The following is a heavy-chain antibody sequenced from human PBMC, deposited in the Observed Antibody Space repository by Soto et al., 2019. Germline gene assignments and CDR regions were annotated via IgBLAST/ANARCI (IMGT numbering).Heavy chain of an antibody. CDR2: IVVGSGNT. CDR1: GFTFTSSA. V-gene: IGHV1-58*01. D-gene: IGHD3-22*01. CDR3: AAYAYDSSGYVP. Sequence: SVKVSCKASGFTFTSSAVQWVRQARGQRLEWIGWIVVGSGNTNYAQKFQERVTVTRDMSTSTAYMELSSLRSEDTAVYYCAAYAYDSSGYVPWGQGTLVTVSS. J-gene: IGHJ5*02.